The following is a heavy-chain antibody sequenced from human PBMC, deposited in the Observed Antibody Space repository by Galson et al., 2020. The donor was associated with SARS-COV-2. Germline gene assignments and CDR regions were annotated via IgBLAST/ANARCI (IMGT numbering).Heavy chain of an antibody. D-gene: IGHD1-26*01. V-gene: IGHV3-13*01. CDR2: IGTAGDT. CDR3: ARAGEGGSYYYYYGRDV. Sequence: GGSLSLSCAASGLTFSSYDMHWVRQATGKGLEWVSAIGTAGDTYYPGSVKGRFTISRENAKNSLYLQMNSLRAGDTAVYYCARAGEGGSYYYYYGRDVWGQGTTVTCSS. J-gene: IGHJ6*02. CDR1: GLTFSSYD.